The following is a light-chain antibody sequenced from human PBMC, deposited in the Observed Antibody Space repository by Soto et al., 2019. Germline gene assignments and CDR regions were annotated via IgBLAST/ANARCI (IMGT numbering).Light chain of an antibody. CDR3: CTVARSRTSYV. J-gene: IGLJ1*01. V-gene: IGLV2-23*01. CDR1: SSDVGSSNL. Sequence: QSVLTQPASVSGSPGQSITISCTGTSSDVGSSNLASWYQQHPGKTPKLIIYEGSRRPSGVSGRFSGSMSGNAASLTISGFQAEDEANYSGCTVARSRTSYVFGTGTNVPVL. CDR2: EGS.